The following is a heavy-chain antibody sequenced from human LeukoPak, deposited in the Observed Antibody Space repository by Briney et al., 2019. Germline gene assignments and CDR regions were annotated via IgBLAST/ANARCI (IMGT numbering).Heavy chain of an antibody. J-gene: IGHJ4*02. CDR3: ARDLYDSGAYSSPIDY. Sequence: GGSLRLSCAASGLTVSSNYMNWVRQAPGRGLEWVSVIYTGVSAHYANSVKGRFTISRDNSKNTLYLQMNSLRAEDTGVYHCARDLYDSGAYSSPIDYWGQGTLVTISS. V-gene: IGHV3-66*01. CDR2: IYTGVSA. D-gene: IGHD3-22*01. CDR1: GLTVSSNY.